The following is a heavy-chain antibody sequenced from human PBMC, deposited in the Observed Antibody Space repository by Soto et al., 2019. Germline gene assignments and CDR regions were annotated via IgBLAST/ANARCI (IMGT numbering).Heavy chain of an antibody. V-gene: IGHV3-23*01. CDR1: GFPFNTYA. Sequence: GGSLRLSCAASGFPFNTYAMSWVRQAPGKGPEWVSAISESGDNAFYADSVQGRFTISRDNSYNILYLQMNSPRAEDTALYFCAKGGYIYGLDPWGQGTLVTVSS. D-gene: IGHD5-18*01. CDR2: ISESGDNA. J-gene: IGHJ5*02. CDR3: AKGGYIYGLDP.